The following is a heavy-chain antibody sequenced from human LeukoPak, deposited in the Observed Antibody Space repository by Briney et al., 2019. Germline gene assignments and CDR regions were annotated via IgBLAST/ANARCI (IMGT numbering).Heavy chain of an antibody. CDR2: MNPNSGNT. J-gene: IGHJ5*02. CDR1: GYTFTSYD. CDR3: ARRRVAGNWFDP. D-gene: IGHD6-19*01. V-gene: IGHV1-8*01. Sequence: ASVKVSRKASGYTFTSYDSNWVRQATGQELEWMGWMNPNSGNTGYAQKFQGRVTMTRNTSISTAYMELSSLRSEDTAVYYCARRRVAGNWFDPWGQGTLVTVSS.